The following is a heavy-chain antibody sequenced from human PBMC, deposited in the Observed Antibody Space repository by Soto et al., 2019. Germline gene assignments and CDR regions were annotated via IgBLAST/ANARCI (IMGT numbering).Heavy chain of an antibody. CDR2: INHSGST. CDR3: ARGSRGYDRGSGAGMETKYYFDY. D-gene: IGHD5-12*01. CDR1: GGSFSGYY. Sequence: SETLSLTCAVYGGSFSGYYWSWIRQPPGKGLEWIGEINHSGSTNYNPSLKSRVTISVDTSKNQFSLKLSSVTAADTAVYYCARGSRGYDRGSGAGMETKYYFDYWGQGTLVTVSS. J-gene: IGHJ4*02. V-gene: IGHV4-34*01.